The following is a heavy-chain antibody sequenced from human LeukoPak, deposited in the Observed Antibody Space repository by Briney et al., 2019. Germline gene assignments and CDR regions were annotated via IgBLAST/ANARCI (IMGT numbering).Heavy chain of an antibody. CDR2: ISTYNGNT. CDR3: AREAPVAAGSDAFDI. J-gene: IGHJ3*02. V-gene: IGHV1-18*01. CDR1: GYTFTSYG. D-gene: IGHD6-19*01. Sequence: ASVKVSCKASGYTFTSYGISWVRQAPGQGLEWMGWISTYNGNTNYAQKLQGRVTMTTDTSTNTAYMEARSLRSDDTAVYYCAREAPVAAGSDAFDIWGQGTMVTVSS.